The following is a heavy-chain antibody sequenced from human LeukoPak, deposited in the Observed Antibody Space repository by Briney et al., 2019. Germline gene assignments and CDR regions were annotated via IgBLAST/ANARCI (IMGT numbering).Heavy chain of an antibody. Sequence: GGSLRLSCSASGFIFSTYWMSWVRQAPGKGLEWVANMRRDGNEIYYLDSVRGRFTISRDNAKNSLYLQMNSLRADDTAIYYCAKSMTLQWRGFFDLWGRGTHVTVSS. V-gene: IGHV3-7*03. D-gene: IGHD6-19*01. CDR2: MRRDGNEI. CDR1: GFIFSTYW. CDR3: AKSMTLQWRGFFDL. J-gene: IGHJ2*01.